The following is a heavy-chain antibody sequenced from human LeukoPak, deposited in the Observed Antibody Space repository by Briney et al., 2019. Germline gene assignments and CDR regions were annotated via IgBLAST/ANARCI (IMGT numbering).Heavy chain of an antibody. CDR1: GFTFSSYA. Sequence: GGSLRLSCAASGFTFSSYAMSWVRQAPGKGLEWVSAISGSGGSTYYADSVKGQFTISRDNSKNTLYLQRNSLRAEDTAVYYCASQPLLRFLEWQLGYWGQGTLVTVSS. D-gene: IGHD3-3*01. J-gene: IGHJ4*02. V-gene: IGHV3-23*01. CDR3: ASQPLLRFLEWQLGY. CDR2: ISGSGGST.